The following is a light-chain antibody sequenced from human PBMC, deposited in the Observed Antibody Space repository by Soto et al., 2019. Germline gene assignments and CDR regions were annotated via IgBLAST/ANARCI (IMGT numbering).Light chain of an antibody. J-gene: IGKJ2*01. V-gene: IGKV2-30*01. Sequence: DVVMTQSPLSLPVTLGQPASISCRASRSLIYTDGNTYLNWFHQRPGQSPRRLFAKVSNRDSGVPDRLSGSGSGTDFTLKISSVEAEDVGLYYCMQGTHWPYTFGQGTKLEIK. CDR3: MQGTHWPYT. CDR1: RSLIYTDGNTY. CDR2: KVS.